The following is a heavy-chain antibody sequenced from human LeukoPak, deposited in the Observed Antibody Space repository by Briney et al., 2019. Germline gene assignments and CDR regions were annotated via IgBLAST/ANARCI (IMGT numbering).Heavy chain of an antibody. D-gene: IGHD3-9*01. CDR2: MWSDGLNK. CDR1: GFTFNIYT. Sequence: GGSLRLSCSASGFTFNIYTMHWVRQAPGKGLEWVAVMWSDGLNKYYAASVKGRFTISRDDSKNTLYLQMNSLRAEDTAVYYCAKDLSFGLRYFDWGGLFDYWGQGTLVTVSS. V-gene: IGHV3-33*03. CDR3: AKDLSFGLRYFDWGGLFDY. J-gene: IGHJ4*02.